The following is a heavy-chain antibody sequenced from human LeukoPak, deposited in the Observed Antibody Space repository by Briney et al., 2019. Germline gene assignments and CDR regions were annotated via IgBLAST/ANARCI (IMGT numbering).Heavy chain of an antibody. V-gene: IGHV4-4*07. D-gene: IGHD6-19*01. Sequence: SETLSLTCTVSGGSISNYYWSWIRQPAGKGLEWIGRIYSSGTTNSNPSLTSRVTMSVDTSKNQFSLKLSSVTAADTAVYYCARGSSGWYSIDYWGQGILVTVSS. CDR2: IYSSGTT. CDR1: GGSISNYY. CDR3: ARGSSGWYSIDY. J-gene: IGHJ4*02.